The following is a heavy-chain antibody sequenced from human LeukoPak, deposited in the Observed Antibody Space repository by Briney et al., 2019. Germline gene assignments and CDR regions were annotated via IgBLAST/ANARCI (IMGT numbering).Heavy chain of an antibody. D-gene: IGHD3-22*01. V-gene: IGHV7-4-1*02. CDR2: IITDTGKS. CDR1: GYTFTSKS. CDR3: ARAHDSSGYYLYYFDY. J-gene: IGHJ4*02. Sequence: ASVKVSCKASGYTFTSKSINWVRQAPGQGLEWMGWIITDTGKSTYAQGFTGRFVFSLDTSVSTAYLQISSLKAEDTAVYYCARAHDSSGYYLYYFDYWGQGTLVTVSS.